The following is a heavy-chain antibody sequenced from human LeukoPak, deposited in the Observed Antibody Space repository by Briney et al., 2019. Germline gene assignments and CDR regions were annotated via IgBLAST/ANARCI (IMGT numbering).Heavy chain of an antibody. D-gene: IGHD4-17*01. CDR2: INPNSSGT. CDR3: ARANVDYGDYGDAFDI. J-gene: IGHJ3*02. V-gene: IGHV1-2*02. CDR1: GYTFTGYY. Sequence: ASVTVSCKASGYTFTGYYMHWVRPAPGQGLEWMGWINPNSSGTNYSQKFQGRVTMTRDTSISKAYMELSRLRSDDTAVYYCARANVDYGDYGDAFDIWGQGTMVTVSS.